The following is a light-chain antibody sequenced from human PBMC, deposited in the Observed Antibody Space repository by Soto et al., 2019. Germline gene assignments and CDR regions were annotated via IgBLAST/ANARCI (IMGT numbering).Light chain of an antibody. CDR1: SSDVGGYDF. V-gene: IGLV2-8*01. J-gene: IGLJ1*01. CDR3: SSYAGSNNYV. Sequence: QSVLTQPPSASGSPGQSVTISCTGTSSDVGGYDFVSWYQQRPGKVPELILYEVTKRPSGVPDRFSGSKSGNTASLTVSGLQVEDEADYYCSSYAGSNNYVFGTGTKVTVL. CDR2: EVT.